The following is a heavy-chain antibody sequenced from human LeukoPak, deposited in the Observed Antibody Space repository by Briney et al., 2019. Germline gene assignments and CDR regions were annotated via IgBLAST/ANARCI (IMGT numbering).Heavy chain of an antibody. CDR3: ARVNGSYLPPYYYYYGMDV. J-gene: IGHJ6*02. CDR2: INPSGGST. V-gene: IGHV1-46*01. D-gene: IGHD1-26*01. CDR1: GYTFTSYY. Sequence: EASVKVSCKASGYTFTSYYMHWVRQAPGQGLEWMGIINPSGGSTSYAQKFQGRVTMTRDTSTSTVYTELSSLRSEDTAVYYCARVNGSYLPPYYYYYGMDVWGQGTTVTVSS.